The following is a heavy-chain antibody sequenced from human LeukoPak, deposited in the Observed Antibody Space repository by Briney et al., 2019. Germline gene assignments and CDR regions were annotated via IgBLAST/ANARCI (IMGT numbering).Heavy chain of an antibody. CDR1: GFTFSSHA. V-gene: IGHV3-23*01. J-gene: IGHJ4*02. CDR2: ISGSGGST. CDR3: AKCLSGIAAAGTRSGFDY. Sequence: PGGSLRLSCAASGFTFSSHAMSWVRQAPGKGLEWVSGISGSGGSTYYADSVKGRFTVSRDNSKNMLYLQMNSLRAEDTAVYYCAKCLSGIAAAGTRSGFDYWGQGTLVTVSS. D-gene: IGHD6-13*01.